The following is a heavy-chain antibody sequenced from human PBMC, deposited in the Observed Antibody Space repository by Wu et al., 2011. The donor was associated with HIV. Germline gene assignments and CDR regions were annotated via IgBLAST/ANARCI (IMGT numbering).Heavy chain of an antibody. D-gene: IGHD1-26*01. CDR1: GGTFNGHA. J-gene: IGHJ4*01. CDR3: ATRVSKSSGHD. V-gene: IGHV1-69*14. CDR2: IIAMFGTS. Sequence: QVQLVQSGAEVKKPGSSVKVSCKASGGTFNGHAMSWVRQAPGQGLEWMGGIIAMFGTSNYAQKFQGRVTITADKSTSTAYMELSSLRSEDTAVYYCATRVSKSSGHDWGQGTLVTVSS.